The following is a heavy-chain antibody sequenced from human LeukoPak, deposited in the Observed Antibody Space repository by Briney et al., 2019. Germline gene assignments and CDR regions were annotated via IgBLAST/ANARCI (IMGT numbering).Heavy chain of an antibody. J-gene: IGHJ4*02. CDR3: ARVGAVKVFDY. D-gene: IGHD4-17*01. V-gene: IGHV4-34*01. CDR1: GGSFSGYY. Sequence: SETLSLTCAVYGGSFSGYYWSWIRQPPGNGLEWIGEINHSGSTNYNPSLKSRVTISVDTSKNQFSLKLSSVTAADTAVYYCARVGAVKVFDYWGQGTLVTVSS. CDR2: INHSGST.